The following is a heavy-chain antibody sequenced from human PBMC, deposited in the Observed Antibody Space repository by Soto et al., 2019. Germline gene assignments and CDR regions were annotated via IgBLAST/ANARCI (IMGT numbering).Heavy chain of an antibody. V-gene: IGHV1-69*01. Sequence: GLEWMGGIIPIFGTANYAQKFQGRVTITADESTSTAYMELSSLRSEDTAVYFCARGGYYDSSGYSFFAYWGQGTLVLVFS. J-gene: IGHJ4*02. CDR3: ARGGYYDSSGYSFFAY. CDR2: IIPIFGTA. D-gene: IGHD3-22*01.